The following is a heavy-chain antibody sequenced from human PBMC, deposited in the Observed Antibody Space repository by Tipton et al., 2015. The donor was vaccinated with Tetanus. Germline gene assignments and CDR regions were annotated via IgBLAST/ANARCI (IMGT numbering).Heavy chain of an antibody. CDR1: GYTFIRYA. D-gene: IGHD5-12*01. J-gene: IGHJ4*02. Sequence: QVQLVQSGAEVKKPGASVKVSCKASGYTFIRYAMHWVRQAPGQRPEWMGWINTGNGHTKYSQKLQGRVTFTRDTSATTSYMELSSLNSEDTAIYYCARDDGYEVASITANCFDYWGQGTQVTVSS. CDR3: ARDDGYEVASITANCFDY. V-gene: IGHV1-3*04. CDR2: INTGNGHT.